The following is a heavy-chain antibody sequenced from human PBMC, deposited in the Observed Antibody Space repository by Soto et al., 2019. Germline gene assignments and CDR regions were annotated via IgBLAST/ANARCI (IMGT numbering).Heavy chain of an antibody. V-gene: IGHV3-74*01. CDR1: GFTFNKYW. D-gene: IGHD1-26*01. CDR2: ISSDGSDT. CDR3: VRGWTPDQHVGYLQF. Sequence: EVQLVESGGGLVQPGGSLRLSCAASGFTFNKYWMLWVRQAPGKGLVWVSRISSDGSDTIYAGSVRGRFAVSRDNAKNVLFLQINRLSADDTAIYYCVRGWTPDQHVGYLQFWGQGTLVTVSS. J-gene: IGHJ4*02.